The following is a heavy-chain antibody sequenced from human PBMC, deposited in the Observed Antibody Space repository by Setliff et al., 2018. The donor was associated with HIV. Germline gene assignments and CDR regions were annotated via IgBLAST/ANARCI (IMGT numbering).Heavy chain of an antibody. CDR2: IYHSGNT. Sequence: SETLSLTCTVSGGSIRSGYYWGWIRQPPGKGLEWIGNIYHSGNTFHNPSLKSRVTIAVHTSKNQFSLKLSSVTAADTAVYYCARRRSMPNNAFDIWGQGTMVTISS. D-gene: IGHD2-2*01. V-gene: IGHV4-38-2*02. CDR3: ARRRSMPNNAFDI. CDR1: GGSIRSGYY. J-gene: IGHJ3*02.